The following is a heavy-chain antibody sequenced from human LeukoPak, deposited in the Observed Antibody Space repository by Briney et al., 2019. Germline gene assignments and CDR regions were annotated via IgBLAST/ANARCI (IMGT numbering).Heavy chain of an antibody. J-gene: IGHJ3*02. V-gene: IGHV4-59*01. CDR3: ARERDGHDAFDI. CDR1: GGSISSYY. D-gene: IGHD5-24*01. CDR2: IYYSGST. Sequence: SETLSLTCTVSGGSISSYYWSWIRQPPGKGLEWIGYIYYSGSTNYNPSLKSRVTISVDTSKNQFSLKLSSVTAADTAVYYCARERDGHDAFDIWGQGTMVTVSS.